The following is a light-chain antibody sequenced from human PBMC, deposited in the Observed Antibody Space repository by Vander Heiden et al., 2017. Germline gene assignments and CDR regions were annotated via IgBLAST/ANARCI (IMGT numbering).Light chain of an antibody. CDR1: QSISSY. CDR2: AAS. Sequence: DIQMTQSPSSLSASVGDRVTITCRASQSISSYLNWYQQKPGKAPKLLIYAASSLQSGVPSRFSGSGSGTDFTLTISRLQPEDFGTYYCQQSDSTPYTFGQGTKMEIK. CDR3: QQSDSTPYT. V-gene: IGKV1-39*01. J-gene: IGKJ2*01.